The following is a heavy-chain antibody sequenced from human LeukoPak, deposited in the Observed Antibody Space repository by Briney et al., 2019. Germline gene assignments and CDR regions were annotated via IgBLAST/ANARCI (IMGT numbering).Heavy chain of an antibody. Sequence: GGSLRLSCEASGFTFSSYSMNWVRQAPGKGLEWVSYISSSSSTIYYADSVKGRFTISRDNAKNSLYLQMNSLRAEDTALYYCAKDGVVGVTYFQHWGQGTLVTVSS. V-gene: IGHV3-48*04. CDR1: GFTFSSYS. D-gene: IGHD1-26*01. CDR3: AKDGVVGVTYFQH. J-gene: IGHJ1*01. CDR2: ISSSSSTI.